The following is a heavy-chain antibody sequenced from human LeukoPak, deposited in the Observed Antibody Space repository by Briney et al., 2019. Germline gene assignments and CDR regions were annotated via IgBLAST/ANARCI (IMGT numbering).Heavy chain of an antibody. D-gene: IGHD5-12*01. J-gene: IGHJ4*02. Sequence: GGSLRLSCAASGFTFSSYGMHWVRQAPGKGLEWVAVIWYDGGNKYYADSVKGRFTISRDNSKNTLYLQMNSLRAEDTAVYYCVRDGGVSGYDLLDYWGQGTLVTVSS. CDR2: IWYDGGNK. CDR3: VRDGGVSGYDLLDY. CDR1: GFTFSSYG. V-gene: IGHV3-33*01.